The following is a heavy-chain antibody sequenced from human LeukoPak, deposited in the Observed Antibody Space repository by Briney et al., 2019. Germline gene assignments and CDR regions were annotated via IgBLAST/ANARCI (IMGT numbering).Heavy chain of an antibody. J-gene: IGHJ5*02. CDR1: GYTFTTYY. CDR2: INPSGGST. CDR3: ARDGSMVRGVIITPRRWFDP. V-gene: IGHV1-46*01. D-gene: IGHD3-10*01. Sequence: GASVKASFTPSGYTFTTYYMHWVRQAPGQGREWMGIINPSGGSTSYAQKFQGRVTMTRDTSTSTVYMELSSLRSEDTAVYYCARDGSMVRGVIITPRRWFDPWGQGTLVTVSS.